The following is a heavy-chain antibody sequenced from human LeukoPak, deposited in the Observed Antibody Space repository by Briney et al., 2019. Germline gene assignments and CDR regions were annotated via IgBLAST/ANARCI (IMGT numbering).Heavy chain of an antibody. V-gene: IGHV3-20*04. J-gene: IGHJ4*02. D-gene: IGHD2-15*01. Sequence: GGSLRLSCAASGFTFSSYGMSWVRQAPGKGLEWVSGINWNGGSTGYADSVKGRFTISRDNAKNSLYLQMNSLRAEDTALYYCARGRVAAMGNFDYWGQGTLVTVSS. CDR2: INWNGGST. CDR3: ARGRVAAMGNFDY. CDR1: GFTFSSYG.